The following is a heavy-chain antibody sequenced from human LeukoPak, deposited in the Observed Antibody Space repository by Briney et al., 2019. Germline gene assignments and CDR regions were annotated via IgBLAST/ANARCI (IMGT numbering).Heavy chain of an antibody. V-gene: IGHV1-8*01. CDR3: ARWWEGYDFWSGYHNWFDP. CDR1: GYTFTSYD. CDR2: MNPNSGNT. Sequence: ASVKVSCKASGYTFTSYDINWVRQATGQGLEWMGWMNPNSGNTGYAQKFQGRVTMTGNTSISTAYMELSSLRSEDTAVYYCARWWEGYDFWSGYHNWFDPWGQGTLVTVSS. J-gene: IGHJ5*02. D-gene: IGHD3-3*01.